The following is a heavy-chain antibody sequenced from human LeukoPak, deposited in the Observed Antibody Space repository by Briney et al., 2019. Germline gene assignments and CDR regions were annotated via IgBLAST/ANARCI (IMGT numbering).Heavy chain of an antibody. Sequence: ASVKVSCKATGYTFTSYGISWVRPAPGQGLEWMGWISAYNGNTNYAQKLQGRVTMTTDTSTSTAYMELRSLRSDDTAVYYCARDHPRGLLWFGESLDYWGQGTLVTVSS. CDR3: ARDHPRGLLWFGESLDY. CDR1: GYTFTSYG. D-gene: IGHD3-10*01. CDR2: ISAYNGNT. J-gene: IGHJ4*02. V-gene: IGHV1-18*01.